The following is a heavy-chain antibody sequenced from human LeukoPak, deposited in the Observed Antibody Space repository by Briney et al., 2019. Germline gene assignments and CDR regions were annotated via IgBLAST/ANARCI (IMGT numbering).Heavy chain of an antibody. Sequence: GGSLRLSCAASGFTFSSYGMHWVRQAPGKGLEWVAFIRYDGVNKYYADPVKGRFAISRDSSKNTLYLQMNSLRPEDTAVYYCAKRNSNGWYYFDYWGQGTLVTVSS. J-gene: IGHJ4*02. D-gene: IGHD6-19*01. CDR2: IRYDGVNK. V-gene: IGHV3-30*02. CDR3: AKRNSNGWYYFDY. CDR1: GFTFSSYG.